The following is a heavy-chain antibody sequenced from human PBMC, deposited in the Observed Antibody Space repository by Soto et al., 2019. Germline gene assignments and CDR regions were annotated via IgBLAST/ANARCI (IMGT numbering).Heavy chain of an antibody. J-gene: IGHJ4*02. Sequence: PGGSLRLSCAASGFSFSTYWMHWVRQAPGKGLVWVSRINSDGSSTNYADSVKGRFTISRDNAKNTLYLQMNSLRAEDSAVYYCARAGELYGDYEAYWGQGTLVTVSS. V-gene: IGHV3-74*01. CDR1: GFSFSTYW. D-gene: IGHD4-17*01. CDR3: ARAGELYGDYEAY. CDR2: INSDGSST.